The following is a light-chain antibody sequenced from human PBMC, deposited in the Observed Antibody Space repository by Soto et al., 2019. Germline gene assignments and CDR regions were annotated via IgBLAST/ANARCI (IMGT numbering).Light chain of an antibody. J-gene: IGLJ1*01. CDR3: QVWDSSSDHYV. Sequence: SYELTQPPSVSVAPGQTARISCGGDDIATKSVHWSQQKPGQAPVLAVYDDNGRPSGIPERLSGSNSGDTATLTISRVEAGDEADYYCQVWDSSSDHYVFGSGTKATVL. CDR2: DDN. V-gene: IGLV3-21*02. CDR1: DIATKS.